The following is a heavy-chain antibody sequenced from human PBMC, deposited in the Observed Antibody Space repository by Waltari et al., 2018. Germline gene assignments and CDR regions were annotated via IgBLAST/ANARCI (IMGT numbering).Heavy chain of an antibody. CDR2: ISSSSSYI. Sequence: EVQLVESGGGLVKPGGSLRLSCAASGFTFSSYSMNWVCQAPGKGLEWVSSISSSSSYIYYADSVKGRFTISRDNAKNSLYLQMNSLRAEDTAVYYCASGYSYGWGVDYWGQGTLVTVSS. J-gene: IGHJ4*02. CDR3: ASGYSYGWGVDY. CDR1: GFTFSSYS. D-gene: IGHD5-18*01. V-gene: IGHV3-21*01.